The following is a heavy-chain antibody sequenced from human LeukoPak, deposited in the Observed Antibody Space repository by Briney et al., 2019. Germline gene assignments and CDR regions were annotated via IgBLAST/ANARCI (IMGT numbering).Heavy chain of an antibody. CDR1: GFTFSSYA. CDR2: ISGSGGST. V-gene: IGHV3-23*01. J-gene: IGHJ4*02. D-gene: IGHD5-12*01. Sequence: GGSLRLSCAASGFTFSSYAMSWVRQAPGKGLEWVSAISGSGGSTYYADSVKGRFTISRDNAKNSLYLQMNSLRAEDTAVYYCASSGYDLPFDYWGQGTLVTVSS. CDR3: ASSGYDLPFDY.